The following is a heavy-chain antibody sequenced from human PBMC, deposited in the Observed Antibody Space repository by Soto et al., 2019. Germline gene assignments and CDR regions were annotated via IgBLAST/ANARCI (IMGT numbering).Heavy chain of an antibody. J-gene: IGHJ6*03. CDR2: IYYSGST. Sequence: QVQLQESGPGLVKPSETLSLTCTVSGGSISSYYWSWIRQPPGKGLEWIGYIYYSGSTNYNPSLKSRVTISVDTSKNQFSLKLSSVTAADTAVYYRARLHYDFWSGQNYYYYMDVWGKGTTVTVSS. D-gene: IGHD3-3*01. CDR1: GGSISSYY. CDR3: ARLHYDFWSGQNYYYYMDV. V-gene: IGHV4-59*08.